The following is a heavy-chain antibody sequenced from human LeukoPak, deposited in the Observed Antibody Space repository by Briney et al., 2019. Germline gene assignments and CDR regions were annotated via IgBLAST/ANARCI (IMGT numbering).Heavy chain of an antibody. J-gene: IGHJ4*02. CDR3: ARDKRDCTTTTCYDYFDY. D-gene: IGHD2-2*01. V-gene: IGHV1-2*02. CDR1: GYTFSGYY. Sequence: GASVKVSCKASGYTFSGYYVYWVRQAPGQGLECVGWINTNSGATNYAQKFQDRVTMTRDTSVSTAYMELSRLRSDDTAVYYCARDKRDCTTTTCYDYFDYWGQGTLVTVSS. CDR2: INTNSGAT.